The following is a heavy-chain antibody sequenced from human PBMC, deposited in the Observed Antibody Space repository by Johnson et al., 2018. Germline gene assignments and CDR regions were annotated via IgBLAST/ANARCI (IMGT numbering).Heavy chain of an antibody. D-gene: IGHD3-22*01. Sequence: VQLVESGAEVKKPGESLKISCKGSGYSFTSYWIGWVRQMPGKGLEWMGIIYPGDSDTRYSPSFQGQVTISADKSISTAYLQWSSLKASDTAMSYCAGRYDYDSSGYFADAFDIWGQGTMVTVSS. J-gene: IGHJ3*02. CDR2: IYPGDSDT. CDR3: AGRYDYDSSGYFADAFDI. CDR1: GYSFTSYW. V-gene: IGHV5-51*03.